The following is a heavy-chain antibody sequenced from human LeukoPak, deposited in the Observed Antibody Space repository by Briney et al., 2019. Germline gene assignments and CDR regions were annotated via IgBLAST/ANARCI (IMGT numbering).Heavy chain of an antibody. CDR1: DYILSNYD. Sequence: SVKVSCKASDYILSNYDISWVRQAPGQGLEWMGGIIPIFGTANYAQKFQGRVTITADESTSTAYMELSSLRSEDTAVYYCARDETMEQWPYGMDVWGQGTTVTVSS. J-gene: IGHJ6*02. CDR2: IIPIFGTA. V-gene: IGHV1-69*13. D-gene: IGHD6-19*01. CDR3: ARDETMEQWPYGMDV.